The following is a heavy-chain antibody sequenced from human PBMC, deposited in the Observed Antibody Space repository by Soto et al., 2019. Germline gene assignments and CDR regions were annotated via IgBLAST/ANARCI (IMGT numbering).Heavy chain of an antibody. CDR2: ISGSGGST. J-gene: IGHJ2*01. Sequence: EVQLLESGGGLVQPGGSLRLSCAASGFTFSSYAMSWVRQAPGKGLEWVSAISGSGGSTYYADSVKGRFTISRDNSKNTLYLQMNSLRAEDTAVYYCAKGGRPTVTTPPKNRYWYFDLWGRGTLVTVSS. CDR1: GFTFSSYA. D-gene: IGHD4-17*01. CDR3: AKGGRPTVTTPPKNRYWYFDL. V-gene: IGHV3-23*01.